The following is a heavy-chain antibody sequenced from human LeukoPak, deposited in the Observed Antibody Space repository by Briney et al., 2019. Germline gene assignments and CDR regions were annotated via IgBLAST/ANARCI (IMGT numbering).Heavy chain of an antibody. CDR1: GFTFSSYG. Sequence: GGSLRLSCAASGFTFSSYGMHWVRQAPGKGLEWVAVIWYDGSNKYYADSVKGRFTISRDNSKNTLYLQMNSLRAEDTAVYYCARDSRYDILTGPPDYWGQGTLVTVSS. CDR2: IWYDGSNK. J-gene: IGHJ4*02. V-gene: IGHV3-33*01. CDR3: ARDSRYDILTGPPDY. D-gene: IGHD3-9*01.